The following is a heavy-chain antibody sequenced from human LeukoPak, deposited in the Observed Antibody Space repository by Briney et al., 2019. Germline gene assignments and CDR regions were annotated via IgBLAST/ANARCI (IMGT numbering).Heavy chain of an antibody. D-gene: IGHD6-19*01. V-gene: IGHV3-23*01. J-gene: IGHJ4*02. Sequence: PGGSLRLSCAASGFPFSIFALSWVRQAPGKGLEWVSYADSVKGRFTVSRDNSKKTVDPQMNSLRAEDTALYYCAKDPNFSSGWYLADYWGQGTLVTVSS. CDR1: GFPFSIFA. CDR3: AKDPNFSSGWYLADY.